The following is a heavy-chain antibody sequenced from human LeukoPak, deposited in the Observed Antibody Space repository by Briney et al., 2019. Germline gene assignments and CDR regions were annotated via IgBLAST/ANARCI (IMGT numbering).Heavy chain of an antibody. CDR2: MNPNSGNT. D-gene: IGHD3-3*01. CDR3: ARRDYDFWSGYYYYFDY. V-gene: IGHV1-8*01. Sequence: ASVKVSCKASGYTFTIYDINWVRQATGQGLEWMGWMNPNSGNTGYAQKFQGRVTMTRNTSISTAYMELSSLRSEDTAVYYCARRDYDFWSGYYYYFDYWGQGTLVTVSS. J-gene: IGHJ4*02. CDR1: GYTFTIYD.